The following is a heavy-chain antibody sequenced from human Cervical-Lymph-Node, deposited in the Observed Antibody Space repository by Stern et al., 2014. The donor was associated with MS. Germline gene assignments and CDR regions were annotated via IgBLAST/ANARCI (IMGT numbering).Heavy chain of an antibody. J-gene: IGHJ4*02. CDR2: IWYDGSNN. Sequence: QVQLMQSGGGVVQPGRSLRLSCAASGFTFSTYGMHWVRQAPGKGLEWVAVIWYDGSNNYFADSVKGRFTISRDNSKNTLYLQMNSLRAEDTAVYYCARDRYGSGRGENDYWGQGTLVTVSS. V-gene: IGHV3-33*01. CDR3: ARDRYGSGRGENDY. D-gene: IGHD3-10*01. CDR1: GFTFSTYG.